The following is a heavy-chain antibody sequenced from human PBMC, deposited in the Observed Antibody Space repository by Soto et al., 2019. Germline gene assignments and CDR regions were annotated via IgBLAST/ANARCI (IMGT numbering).Heavy chain of an antibody. CDR1: GGSFSGYY. CDR2: INHSGST. D-gene: IGHD3-10*01. V-gene: IGHV4-34*01. Sequence: SETLSLTCAVYGGSFSGYYWSWIRQPPGKGLEWIGEINHSGSTNYNPSLKSRVTISVDTSKNQFSLKLSSVTAADTAVYYCATNYYGSGSYVTWGQGTLVTVSS. J-gene: IGHJ4*02. CDR3: ATNYYGSGSYVT.